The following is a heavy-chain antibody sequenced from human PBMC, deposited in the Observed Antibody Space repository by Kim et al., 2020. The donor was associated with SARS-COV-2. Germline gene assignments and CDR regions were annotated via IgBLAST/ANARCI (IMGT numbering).Heavy chain of an antibody. V-gene: IGHV3-74*01. Sequence: LSLTCAASGFTFRSYWMHWVRQAPGKGLVWVSRINADGSSTNYADSVKGRFTISRDNAKNTLYLQVNSLRAEDTAVYYCARGYNFGLDYWGQGTLVTVSS. CDR1: GFTFRSYW. J-gene: IGHJ4*02. CDR2: INADGSST. D-gene: IGHD1-1*01. CDR3: ARGYNFGLDY.